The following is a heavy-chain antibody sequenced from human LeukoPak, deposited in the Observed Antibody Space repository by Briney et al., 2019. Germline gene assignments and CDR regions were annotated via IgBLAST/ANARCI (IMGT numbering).Heavy chain of an antibody. Sequence: ASVKVSCKASGGTFSSYAISWVRQAPGQGLEWMGGIIPIFGTANYAQKFQGRVTITTAESTSPAYMELSSLRSEDTAVYYCARCGRGGYYYDSSGYGPLDYWGQGTLVTVSS. CDR2: IIPIFGTA. CDR1: GGTFSSYA. J-gene: IGHJ4*02. CDR3: ARCGRGGYYYDSSGYGPLDY. V-gene: IGHV1-69*05. D-gene: IGHD3-22*01.